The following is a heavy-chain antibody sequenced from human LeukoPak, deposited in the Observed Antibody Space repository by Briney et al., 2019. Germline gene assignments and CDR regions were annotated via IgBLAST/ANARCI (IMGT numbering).Heavy chain of an antibody. CDR3: ARYGDYGYYFDY. Sequence: PGGSLRLSCTPSGFTFSSYPMHWVRQVPGKGLEWVAVISYDGNNEYYADSVRGRFTISRDNSKNTLYLQMNSLRAEDTAVYYCARYGDYGYYFDYWGQGTLVTVSS. V-gene: IGHV3-30-3*01. D-gene: IGHD4-17*01. CDR1: GFTFSSYP. CDR2: ISYDGNNE. J-gene: IGHJ4*02.